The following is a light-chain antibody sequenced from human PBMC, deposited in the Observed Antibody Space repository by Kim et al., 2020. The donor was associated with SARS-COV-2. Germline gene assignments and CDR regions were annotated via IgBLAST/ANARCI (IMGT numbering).Light chain of an antibody. J-gene: IGKJ5*01. Sequence: ASVGDRVTITCRASQDIRNNLGWYQQNPGRAPRRLIYGASNLQSGVPSRFSGSGSGTEFTLTISSLQPEDFATYFCLQHNTYPITCGQGTRLEIK. CDR2: GAS. CDR1: QDIRNN. V-gene: IGKV1-17*01. CDR3: LQHNTYPIT.